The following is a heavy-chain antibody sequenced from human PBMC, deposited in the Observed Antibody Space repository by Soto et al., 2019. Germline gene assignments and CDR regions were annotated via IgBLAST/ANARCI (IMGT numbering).Heavy chain of an antibody. CDR3: VKDRGLEIRYNWFDP. V-gene: IGHV3-7*01. CDR1: GFTFSSYW. CDR2: IKQDGSEK. J-gene: IGHJ5*02. D-gene: IGHD3-3*01. Sequence: GGSLRLSCAASGFTFSSYWMSWVRQAPGKGLEWVANIKQDGSEKYYVDSVKGRFTISRDNAKNSLYLQMNSLRAEDTAVYYYVKDRGLEIRYNWFDPWGQGTLVTVSS.